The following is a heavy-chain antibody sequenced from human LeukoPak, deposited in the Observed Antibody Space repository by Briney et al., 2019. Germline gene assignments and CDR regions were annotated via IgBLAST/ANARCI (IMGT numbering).Heavy chain of an antibody. CDR3: ARVLSGSYCDY. V-gene: IGHV4-61*08. D-gene: IGHD1-26*01. Sequence: SETLSLTCTVSGGSISSGDYYWSWIRQPPGKGLEWIGYIYYSGSANYNPSLKSRVTISVDTSKNQFSLKLSSVTAADTAVYYCARVLSGSYCDYWGQGTLVTVSS. CDR2: IYYSGSA. J-gene: IGHJ4*02. CDR1: GGSISSGDYY.